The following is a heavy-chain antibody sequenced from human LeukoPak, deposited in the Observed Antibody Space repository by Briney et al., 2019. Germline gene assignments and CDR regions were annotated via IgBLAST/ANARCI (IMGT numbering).Heavy chain of an antibody. V-gene: IGHV4-38-2*02. J-gene: IGHJ6*03. CDR3: ARVVDYYYYYMDV. Sequence: SETLSLTCTVSGYSISSGYYWGWIRQPPGKGLEWIGSIYHSGSTYYNPSLKSRVTISVDTSKNQFSLKLSSVTAADTALYYCARVVDYYYYYMDVWGKGTTVTVS. CDR1: GYSISSGYY. CDR2: IYHSGST.